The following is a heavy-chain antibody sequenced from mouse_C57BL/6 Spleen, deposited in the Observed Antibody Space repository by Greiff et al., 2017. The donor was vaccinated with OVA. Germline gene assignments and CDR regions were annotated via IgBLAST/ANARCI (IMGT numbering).Heavy chain of an antibody. D-gene: IGHD1-1*01. V-gene: IGHV5-4*01. CDR1: GFTFSSYA. Sequence: EVKLEESGGGLVKPGGSLKLSCAASGFTFSSYAMSWVRQTPEKRLEWVATISDGGSYTYYPDNVKGRFTISRDNAKNNLYLQMSHLKSEDTAMYYCARECYGSSYGYFDVWGTGTTVTVSS. J-gene: IGHJ1*03. CDR3: ARECYGSSYGYFDV. CDR2: ISDGGSYT.